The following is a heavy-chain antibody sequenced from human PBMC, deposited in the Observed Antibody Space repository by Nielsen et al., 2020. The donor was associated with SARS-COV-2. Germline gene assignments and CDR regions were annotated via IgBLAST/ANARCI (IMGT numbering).Heavy chain of an antibody. CDR2: ISESGGAT. J-gene: IGHJ4*02. CDR3: AKHEGED. CDR1: GFIFSIYG. V-gene: IGHV3-23*01. D-gene: IGHD3-10*01. Sequence: GGSLRLSCATSGFIFSIYGMHWVRQAPGKGLEWVSAISESGGATYYTDSVKGRFTISRDNSRNTLYLEMNSLRADDTAVYYCAKHEGEDWGQGTLVTVSS.